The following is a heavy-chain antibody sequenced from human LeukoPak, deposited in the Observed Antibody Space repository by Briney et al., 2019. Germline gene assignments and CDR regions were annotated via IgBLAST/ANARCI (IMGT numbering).Heavy chain of an antibody. CDR2: TNHSGST. D-gene: IGHD6-6*01. Sequence: SETLSLTCAVYGGSFSGYYWSWIRQPPGKGLEWIGETNHSGSTNYNPSLKSRVTISVDTSKNQFSLKLSSVTAADTAVYYCARLPDKSIAARSFDYWGQGTLVTVSS. V-gene: IGHV4-34*01. CDR3: ARLPDKSIAARSFDY. CDR1: GGSFSGYY. J-gene: IGHJ4*02.